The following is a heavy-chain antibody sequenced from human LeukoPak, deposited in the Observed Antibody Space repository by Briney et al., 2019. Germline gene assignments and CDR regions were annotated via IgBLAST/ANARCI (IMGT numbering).Heavy chain of an antibody. J-gene: IGHJ5*02. V-gene: IGHV4-61*01. CDR3: ARDSGELGFDP. CDR1: GVSVSSGSYY. CDR2: IYYSGST. D-gene: IGHD2-15*01. Sequence: SKTLSLTCTVSGVSVSSGSYYWSWIRQPPGKGLEWIGYIYYSGSTNYNPSLKSRVTISVDTSKNQFSLKLSSVTAADTAVYYCARDSGELGFDPWGQGTLVTVSS.